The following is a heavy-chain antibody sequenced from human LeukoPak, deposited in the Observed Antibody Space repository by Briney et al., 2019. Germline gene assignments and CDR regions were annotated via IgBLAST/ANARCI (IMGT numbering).Heavy chain of an antibody. CDR2: ISYDGSNK. J-gene: IGHJ4*02. V-gene: IGHV3-30*18. D-gene: IGHD3-22*01. Sequence: GGSVRLSCAASGFTFSSYGMHWDRQAPGKGLEWVAVISYDGSNKYYADSVKGRFTISRDNSKNTLYLQMNSLRAEDTAVYYCAKDLFYYDNGGFDYCGQGTIVTVSS. CDR3: AKDLFYYDNGGFDY. CDR1: GFTFSSYG.